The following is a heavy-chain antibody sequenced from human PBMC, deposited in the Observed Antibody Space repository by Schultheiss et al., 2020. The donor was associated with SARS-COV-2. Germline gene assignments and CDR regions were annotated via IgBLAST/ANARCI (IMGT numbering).Heavy chain of an antibody. CDR1: GDSVKSYY. CDR3: ARNYGNVWYFDL. J-gene: IGHJ2*01. CDR2: IYYSGST. D-gene: IGHD4-11*01. Sequence: SETLSLTCTVSGDSVKSYYLSWIRQPPGKGLEWIGYIYYSGSTNYNPSLKSRVTISVDTSKNQFSLKLSSVTAADTAVYYCARNYGNVWYFDLWGRGTLVTVSS. V-gene: IGHV4-59*02.